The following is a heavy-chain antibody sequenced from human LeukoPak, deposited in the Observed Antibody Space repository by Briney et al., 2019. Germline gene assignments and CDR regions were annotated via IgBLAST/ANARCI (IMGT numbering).Heavy chain of an antibody. CDR3: AREARRIQLWFDY. J-gene: IGHJ4*02. CDR1: GGTFSSCA. D-gene: IGHD5-18*01. Sequence: SVKVSCKASGGTFSSCAISWVRQAPGQGLEWMGRIIPILGIANYAQKFQGRVTITADKSTSTAYMELSSLRSEDTAVYYCAREARRIQLWFDYWGQGTLVTVSS. V-gene: IGHV1-69*04. CDR2: IIPILGIA.